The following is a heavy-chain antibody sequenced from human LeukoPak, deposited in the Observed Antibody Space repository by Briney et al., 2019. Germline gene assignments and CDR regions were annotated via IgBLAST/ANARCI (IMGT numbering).Heavy chain of an antibody. J-gene: IGHJ4*02. V-gene: IGHV3-30-3*01. CDR3: ARRCCSSTSCYWSLLSHLDY. D-gene: IGHD2-2*01. Sequence: PGGSLRLSCAASGFTFSSYAMHWVRQAPGKGLEWVAVISYDGSNKYYADSVKGRFTISRDNSKNTLYLQMNSLRAEDTAVYYCARRCCSSTSCYWSLLSHLDYWGQGTLVTVSS. CDR1: GFTFSSYA. CDR2: ISYDGSNK.